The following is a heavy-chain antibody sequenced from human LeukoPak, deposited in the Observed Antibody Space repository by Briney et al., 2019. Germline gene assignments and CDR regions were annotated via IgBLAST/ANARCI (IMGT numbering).Heavy chain of an antibody. V-gene: IGHV3-23*01. J-gene: IGHJ6*03. CDR2: IGSSDGGT. CDR1: GFTFRSYV. Sequence: GGSLRLSCACSGFTFRSYVMTWVRQAPGKGLEWVSAIGSSDGGTYYADSVKGRFTISRDNSNNMLYLQMNSLRAEDTAVYFCAKDYRHGDYYHYMDVWGKGTTVTVSS. D-gene: IGHD3-16*02. CDR3: AKDYRHGDYYHYMDV.